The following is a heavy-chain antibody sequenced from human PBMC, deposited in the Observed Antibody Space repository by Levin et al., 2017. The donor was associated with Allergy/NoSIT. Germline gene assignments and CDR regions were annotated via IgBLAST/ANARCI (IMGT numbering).Heavy chain of an antibody. CDR2: IYYTGST. J-gene: IGHJ2*01. Sequence: ETLSLTCNVSGGSISGYYWSWVRQPPGKGLDWVGYIYYTGSTNYNPSLKSRVTISVDTSKNQFSLNLSSVTAADTAVYFCARQLDGNSFRYFDLWGRGTLVTVSS. V-gene: IGHV4-59*08. CDR1: GGSISGYY. CDR3: ARQLDGNSFRYFDL. D-gene: IGHD4-23*01.